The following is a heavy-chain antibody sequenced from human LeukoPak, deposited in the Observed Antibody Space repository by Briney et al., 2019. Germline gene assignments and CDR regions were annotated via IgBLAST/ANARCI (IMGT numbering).Heavy chain of an antibody. CDR1: GFTFRTYS. Sequence: PGGSLRLSCAASGFTFRTYSMNWVRQAPGKGMEWISYISGGSSTINYADSVRGRFTISRDNAKNSLYLQMNSLRDEDTAVYYCGRDGGHSDSSGYYYSYAFDIWGQGTLVTVSS. D-gene: IGHD3-22*01. CDR2: ISGGSSTI. V-gene: IGHV3-48*02. CDR3: GRDGGHSDSSGYYYSYAFDI. J-gene: IGHJ3*02.